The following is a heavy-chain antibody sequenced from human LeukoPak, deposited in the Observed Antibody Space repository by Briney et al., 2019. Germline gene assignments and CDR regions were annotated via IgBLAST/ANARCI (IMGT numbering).Heavy chain of an antibody. D-gene: IGHD3/OR15-3a*01. Sequence: PSETLSLTCAVYGGYYWSWIRQPAGKGLEWIGRIYYSGSTYYNPSLKSRVTISVDTSKNQFSLRLTSVTAADTAVYYCARQTGSGLFILPGGQGTLVTVSS. CDR1: GGYY. CDR2: IYYSGST. V-gene: IGHV4-59*05. CDR3: ARQTGSGLFILP. J-gene: IGHJ4*02.